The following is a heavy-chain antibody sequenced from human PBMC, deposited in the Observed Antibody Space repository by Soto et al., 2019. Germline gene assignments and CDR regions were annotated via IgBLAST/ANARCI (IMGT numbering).Heavy chain of an antibody. Sequence: GASVKVSCKASGGTFSSYTISWVRQAPGQGLEWMGRIIPILGIANYAQKFQGRVTITADKSTSTAYMELSSLRSEDTAVYYCARFDRGSSCDFDYWGQGTLVTVSS. CDR2: IIPILGIA. CDR1: GGTFSSYT. J-gene: IGHJ4*02. V-gene: IGHV1-69*02. CDR3: ARFDRGSSCDFDY. D-gene: IGHD6-6*01.